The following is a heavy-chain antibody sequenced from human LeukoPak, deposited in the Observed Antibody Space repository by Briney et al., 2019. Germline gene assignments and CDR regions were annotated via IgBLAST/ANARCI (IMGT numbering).Heavy chain of an antibody. CDR2: IYSGGTI. J-gene: IGHJ4*02. V-gene: IGHV3-66*01. CDR3: ARDGENHYYDG. Sequence: GGSLRLSCAASGFTFSSNHNHMSWVRQAPGKGLEWVSVIYSGGTIFYADSVKGRFTISRDNSKNTEYLEMNSLRAEDTAVYYCARDGENHYYDGWGQGTLVTVST. CDR1: GFTFSSNH. D-gene: IGHD7-27*01.